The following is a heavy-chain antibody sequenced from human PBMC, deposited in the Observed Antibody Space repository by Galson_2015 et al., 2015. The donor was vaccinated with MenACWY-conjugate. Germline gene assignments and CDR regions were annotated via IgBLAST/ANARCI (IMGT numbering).Heavy chain of an antibody. CDR3: SRHYGFDHSGYYEDY. J-gene: IGHJ4*02. CDR2: VHSTGLL. D-gene: IGHD3-22*01. Sequence: SEPLSLTCAVSGGSISPYYRSWIRQPPGKGLEYIGYVHSTGLLNYRAPFRGRVAMSIDTSRSHFSLKLTSVTAADTGIYYCSRHYGFDHSGYYEDYWGQGILVTVSS. V-gene: IGHV4-59*01. CDR1: GGSISPYY.